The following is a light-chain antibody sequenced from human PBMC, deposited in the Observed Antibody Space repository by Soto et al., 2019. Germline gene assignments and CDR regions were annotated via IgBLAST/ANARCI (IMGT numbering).Light chain of an antibody. V-gene: IGKV1-5*01. CDR1: QNIKTW. CDR3: QQYNSYSPL. CDR2: DAS. Sequence: DIQMTQSPSTLSASVGDTVTITCRASQNIKTWLAWHQQKPGKAPKLLIFDASTLESGVLSRFSGSGSGTDFTLTINSLQPDDFATYYCQQYNSYSPLFGQGTKVEIK. J-gene: IGKJ1*01.